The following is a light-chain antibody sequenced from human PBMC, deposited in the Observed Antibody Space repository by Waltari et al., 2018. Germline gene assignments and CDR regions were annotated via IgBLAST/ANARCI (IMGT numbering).Light chain of an antibody. Sequence: AIRITQSPSSLSASTGGRVTITCRASQGIRRYLACYQQKPGKAPKFLIYAASTLQSGVPSRFSGSGSGTDFTLTISCLQSEDFASYYCQQYYSHPPTFGQGTKVENK. V-gene: IGKV1-8*01. CDR1: QGIRRY. CDR3: QQYYSHPPT. J-gene: IGKJ1*01. CDR2: AAS.